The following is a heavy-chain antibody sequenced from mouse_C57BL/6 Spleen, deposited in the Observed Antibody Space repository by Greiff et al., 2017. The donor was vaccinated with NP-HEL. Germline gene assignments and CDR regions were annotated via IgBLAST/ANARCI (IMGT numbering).Heavy chain of an antibody. Sequence: QVQLQQPGTELVKPGASVKLSCKASGYTFTSYWMHWVKQRPGQGLEWIGNINPSNGGTNYNEKFKSKATMTVDKSSSTAYMQLSSLTSEDSAVYYCASEGGAGYYVDYAMDYWGQGTSVTVSS. CDR1: GYTFTSYW. J-gene: IGHJ4*01. D-gene: IGHD2-3*01. V-gene: IGHV1-53*01. CDR3: ASEGGAGYYVDYAMDY. CDR2: INPSNGGT.